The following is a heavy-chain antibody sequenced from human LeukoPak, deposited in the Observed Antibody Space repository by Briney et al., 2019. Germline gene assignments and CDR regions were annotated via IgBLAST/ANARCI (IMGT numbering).Heavy chain of an antibody. CDR2: IKLDGSEK. J-gene: IGHJ4*02. CDR1: GFTFGKYW. D-gene: IGHD3-3*01. Sequence: PGGSLRLSCVASGFTFGKYWMSWVRQAPGKGLVWVANIKLDGSEKNYVDSVKGRFTISRDNTKNSLYLQMNSLRVEDTAVFYCARDQYDTWSRRGNFDSWGQGTLVIVSS. CDR3: ARDQYDTWSRRGNFDS. V-gene: IGHV3-7*03.